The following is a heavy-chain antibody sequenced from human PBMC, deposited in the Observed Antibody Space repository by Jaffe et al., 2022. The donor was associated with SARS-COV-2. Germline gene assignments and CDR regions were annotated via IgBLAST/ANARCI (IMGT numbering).Heavy chain of an antibody. D-gene: IGHD3-9*01. Sequence: QVQLVESGGGVVQPGRSLRLSCAASGFTFSSYAMHWVRQAPGKGLEWVAVISYDGSNKYYADSVKGRFTISRDNSKNTLYLQMNSLRAEDTAVYYCARVGRHYDILTGGTRGMDVWGQGTTVTVSS. CDR2: ISYDGSNK. CDR3: ARVGRHYDILTGGTRGMDV. J-gene: IGHJ6*02. V-gene: IGHV3-30-3*01. CDR1: GFTFSSYA.